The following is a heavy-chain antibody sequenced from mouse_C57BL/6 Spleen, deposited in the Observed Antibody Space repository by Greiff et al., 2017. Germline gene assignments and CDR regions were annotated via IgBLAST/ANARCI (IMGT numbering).Heavy chain of an antibody. CDR3: SRRGSNFYFDY. D-gene: IGHD2-5*01. CDR1: GFTFSSYG. V-gene: IGHV5-6*01. CDR2: ISSGGSYT. Sequence: EVQRVESGGDLVKPGGSLKLSCAASGFTFSSYGMSWVRQTPDKRLEWVATISSGGSYTYYPDSVKGRFTISRDNAKNTLYLQMSSLKSEDTAMYYCSRRGSNFYFDYWGQGPTLTVSS. J-gene: IGHJ2*01.